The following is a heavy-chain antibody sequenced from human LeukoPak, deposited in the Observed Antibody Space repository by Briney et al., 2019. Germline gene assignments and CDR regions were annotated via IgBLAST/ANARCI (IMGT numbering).Heavy chain of an antibody. CDR2: ISYDGSNK. CDR1: GFTFSSYG. CDR3: ANSLPPRYYGSGSPGGMDV. J-gene: IGHJ6*02. V-gene: IGHV3-30*18. Sequence: GGSLRLSCAASGFTFSSYGMHWVRQAPGKGLEWVAVISYDGSNKYYADSVKGRFTISRDNSKNTLYLQMNSLRVEDTAVYYCANSLPPRYYGSGSPGGMDVWGQGATVTVSS. D-gene: IGHD3-10*01.